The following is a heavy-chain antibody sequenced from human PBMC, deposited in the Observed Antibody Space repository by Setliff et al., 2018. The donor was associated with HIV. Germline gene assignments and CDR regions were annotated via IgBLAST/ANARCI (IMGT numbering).Heavy chain of an antibody. CDR1: GGSFRNYA. D-gene: IGHD3-22*01. V-gene: IGHV1-69*13. CDR3: ARDEYDMDF. CDR2: IIPLLGTA. Sequence: SVKVSCKASGGSFRNYAISWVRQAPGQGLEWMGGIIPLLGTANYAQRFQGRVTIIADESTSTAYMELTSLRSEDTAVYYCARDEYDMDFWGQGTKVTVSS. J-gene: IGHJ3*01.